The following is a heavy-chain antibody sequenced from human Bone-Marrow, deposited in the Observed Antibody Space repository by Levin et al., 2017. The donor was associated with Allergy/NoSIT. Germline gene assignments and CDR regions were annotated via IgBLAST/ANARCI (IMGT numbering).Heavy chain of an antibody. J-gene: IGHJ3*02. CDR2: ISYDGSNK. Sequence: GGSLRLSCAASGFTFSSYAMHWVRQAPGKGLEWVAVISYDGSNKYYADSVKGRFTISRDNSKNTLYLQMNSLRAEDTAVYYCASGSRDGYNGGYDAFDIWGQGTMVTVSS. D-gene: IGHD5-24*01. CDR3: ASGSRDGYNGGYDAFDI. CDR1: GFTFSSYA. V-gene: IGHV3-30*04.